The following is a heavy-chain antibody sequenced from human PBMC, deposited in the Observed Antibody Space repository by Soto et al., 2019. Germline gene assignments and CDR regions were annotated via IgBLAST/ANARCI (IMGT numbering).Heavy chain of an antibody. CDR1: GGSISSSSYY. CDR3: AGRREGSSWDWYFDL. CDR2: IYYSGST. J-gene: IGHJ2*01. D-gene: IGHD6-13*01. V-gene: IGHV4-39*01. Sequence: QLQLQESGPGLVKPSETLSLTCTVSGGSISSSSYYWGWIRQPPGKGLEWIGSIYYSGSTYYNPSLKSRVTISVDTSKIQFSLKLSSVTAADTAVYYCAGRREGSSWDWYFDLWGRGTLVTVSS.